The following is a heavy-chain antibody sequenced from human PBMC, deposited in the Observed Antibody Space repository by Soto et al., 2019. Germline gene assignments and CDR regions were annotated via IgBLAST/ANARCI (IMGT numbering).Heavy chain of an antibody. D-gene: IGHD3-22*01. V-gene: IGHV3-21*01. CDR2: ISSSSSYI. J-gene: IGHJ4*02. CDR1: GFTFSSYS. CDR3: ASAEYYFDVSGWYY. Sequence: GESLKISCAASGFTFSSYSMNWVRQAPGKGLEWVSSISSSSSYIYYADSVKGRFTISRDNAKNSLYLQMNSLRAEDTAVYYCASAEYYFDVSGWYYWGQGTLVTVSS.